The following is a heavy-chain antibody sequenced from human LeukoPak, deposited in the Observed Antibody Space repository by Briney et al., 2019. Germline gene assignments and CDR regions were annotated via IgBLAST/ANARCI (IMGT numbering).Heavy chain of an antibody. V-gene: IGHV1-69*13. Sequence: ASVKVSCKASGGTFSRHGISWVRQAPGQGPEWMGGIIPMFGTGNNAQKFQGRVTITADESTSTAYMELSSLRSEDTAVYYCAREANWNDKVFDYWGQGTLVTVSS. D-gene: IGHD1-1*01. J-gene: IGHJ4*02. CDR1: GGTFSRHG. CDR3: AREANWNDKVFDY. CDR2: IIPMFGTG.